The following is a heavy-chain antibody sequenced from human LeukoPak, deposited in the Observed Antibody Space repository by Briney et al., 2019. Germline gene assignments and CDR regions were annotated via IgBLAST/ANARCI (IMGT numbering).Heavy chain of an antibody. Sequence: ASVKVSCKASGYTFITYGITWVRQAPGQGLEWMGGISTYDGNTNYAQKFQGRVTMTTDTSTSTAYRELRSLRSDDTAVYYCARALYSNYVRALYYFDFWGQGMLVTVSS. D-gene: IGHD4-11*01. J-gene: IGHJ4*02. V-gene: IGHV1-18*01. CDR1: GYTFITYG. CDR2: ISTYDGNT. CDR3: ARALYSNYVRALYYFDF.